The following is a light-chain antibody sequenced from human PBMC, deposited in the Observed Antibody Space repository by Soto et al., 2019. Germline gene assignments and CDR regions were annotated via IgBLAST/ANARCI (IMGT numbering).Light chain of an antibody. CDR2: EVS. CDR3: CSYAGTSAHTV. V-gene: IGLV2-23*02. Sequence: QSALTQPASVSGSPGQSITISCTGTSSDVGSYKLVSWYQQHPGKAPKLMISEVSNRPSGISDRFSGSKSGSTASLTISGLQAEDAADYYCCSYAGTSAHTVFGGGTQLTVL. J-gene: IGLJ7*01. CDR1: SSDVGSYKL.